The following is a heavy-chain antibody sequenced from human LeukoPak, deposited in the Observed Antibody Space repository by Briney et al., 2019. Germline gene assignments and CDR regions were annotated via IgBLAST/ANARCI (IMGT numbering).Heavy chain of an antibody. Sequence: SEALSLTCTVSCGSISSTGYYFGWIRQPPGKVLGGSWRIYYSGTTYYDPSLKSRVTISVDTSKNQFSLKLRSVTAADTAVYYCARLSFSSSGWYPLDYWGQGSLVTVSS. D-gene: IGHD6-19*01. CDR2: IYYSGTT. CDR3: ARLSFSSSGWYPLDY. CDR1: CGSISSTGYY. J-gene: IGHJ4*02. V-gene: IGHV4-39*01.